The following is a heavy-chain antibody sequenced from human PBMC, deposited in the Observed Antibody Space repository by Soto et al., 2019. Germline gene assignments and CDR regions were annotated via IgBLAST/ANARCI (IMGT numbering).Heavy chain of an antibody. V-gene: IGHV1-46*03. Sequence: ASVKVSCKASGYTFTSYYMHWVRQAPGQGLEWMGIINPSGGSTSYAQKFQGRVTMTRDTSTSTVYMELSSLISVDTAVYYCARDTKVGITMVRGVYYYYYGMDVWG. D-gene: IGHD3-10*01. CDR3: ARDTKVGITMVRGVYYYYYGMDV. CDR1: GYTFTSYY. J-gene: IGHJ6*02. CDR2: INPSGGST.